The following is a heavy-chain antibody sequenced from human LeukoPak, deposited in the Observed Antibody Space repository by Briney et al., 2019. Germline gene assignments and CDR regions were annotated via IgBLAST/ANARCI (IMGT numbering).Heavy chain of an antibody. D-gene: IGHD3-10*01. CDR3: ASRYYYGSGSYYNHWFDP. CDR2: ISSSSSYI. J-gene: IGHJ5*02. CDR1: GFTFSSYS. Sequence: PGGSLRLSCAASGFTFSSYSMNWVRQAPGKGLEWVSSISSSSSYIYYADSVKGRFTISRDNAKNSLYLQMNSLRAEDTAVYYCASRYYYGSGSYYNHWFDPWGQGTLVTVSS. V-gene: IGHV3-21*01.